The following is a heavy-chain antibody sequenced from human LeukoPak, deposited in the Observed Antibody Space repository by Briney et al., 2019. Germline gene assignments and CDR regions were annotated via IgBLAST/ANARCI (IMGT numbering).Heavy chain of an antibody. J-gene: IGHJ5*02. V-gene: IGHV3-30*04. CDR3: ARDGDYYGSGNPLNWFDP. CDR1: GFTFSSYA. D-gene: IGHD3-10*01. Sequence: GGSLRLSCAASGFTFSSYAMHWVRQAPGKGLEWVAVISYDGSNKYYADSVKGRFTISRDNSKNTLYLQMNSLRAEDTAVYYCARDGDYYGSGNPLNWFDPWGQGTLVTVSS. CDR2: ISYDGSNK.